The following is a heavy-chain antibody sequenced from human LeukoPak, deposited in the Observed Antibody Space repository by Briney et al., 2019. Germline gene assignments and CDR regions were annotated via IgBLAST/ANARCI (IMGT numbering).Heavy chain of an antibody. CDR2: IYNTGEIT. CDR1: GGSISSYY. D-gene: IGHD4/OR15-4a*01. V-gene: IGHV4-59*01. CDR3: ARMGAIAGASANVDF. Sequence: SETLSLTCTVSGGSISSYYWSWIRQPPGKGLEWIGYIYNTGEITDYSPSLKSRVTISVDTYKNQFSLRLNSVTTADTAVYYCARMGAIAGASANVDFWGQGTLVTVSS. J-gene: IGHJ4*02.